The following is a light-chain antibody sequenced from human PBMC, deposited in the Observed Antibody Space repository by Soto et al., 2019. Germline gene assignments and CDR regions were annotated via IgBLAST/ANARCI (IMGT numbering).Light chain of an antibody. CDR3: QQGDSFPRT. Sequence: DIQMTQSPSSVAASVGDRVTITCRASQNIRNYLAWYQQKPGKAPQLLIYSASSLYSGVPSRFSGSGSGTDFSLTISRLQPEDFATYYCQQGDSFPRTFGGGTKVEIK. CDR1: QNIRNY. V-gene: IGKV1-12*01. CDR2: SAS. J-gene: IGKJ4*01.